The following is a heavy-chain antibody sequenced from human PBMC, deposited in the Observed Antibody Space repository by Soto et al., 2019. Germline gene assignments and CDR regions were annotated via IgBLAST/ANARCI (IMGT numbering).Heavy chain of an antibody. J-gene: IGHJ5*02. CDR1: GGSISSGDYY. Sequence: QVQLQESGPGLVKPSQTLSLTCTVSGGSISSGDYYWIWIRQPPGKGLEWIGYIDYSGSTYYNPALKSRVTISVDTSKNQFALKLSSVTAADTAVDYCDRARPDGARLAPWGQGPRVTVSS. CDR3: DRARPDGARLAP. D-gene: IGHD6-6*01. CDR2: IDYSGST. V-gene: IGHV4-30-4*01.